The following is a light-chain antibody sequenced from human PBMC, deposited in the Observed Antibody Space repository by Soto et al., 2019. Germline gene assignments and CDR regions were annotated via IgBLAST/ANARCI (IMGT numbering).Light chain of an antibody. CDR3: QHFKSCPIT. J-gene: IGKJ5*01. CDR1: QGISSW. V-gene: IGKV1-12*01. CDR2: AAS. Sequence: EIQNTQSRSSVCASVGARFTITCRASQGISSWLAWYQQKPGKVPKLLLYAASSLQCGVPSRFSGSGSGTDLTLTISSLQPEDFATYYCQHFKSCPITFGQGTRLEI.